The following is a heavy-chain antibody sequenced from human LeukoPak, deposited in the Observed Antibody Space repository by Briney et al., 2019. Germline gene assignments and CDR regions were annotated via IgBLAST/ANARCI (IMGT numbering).Heavy chain of an antibody. CDR2: ISGSGGST. J-gene: IGHJ4*02. V-gene: IGHV3-23*01. D-gene: IGHD5-24*01. Sequence: GGSLRLSCAASGFTFSSYAMSWVRQAPGKGLEWVSAISGSGGSTYYADSVKGRFTISRDNAKNSLYLQMNSLRAEDTAVYYCARDPRDGYNYPDFDYWGQGTLVTVSS. CDR1: GFTFSSYA. CDR3: ARDPRDGYNYPDFDY.